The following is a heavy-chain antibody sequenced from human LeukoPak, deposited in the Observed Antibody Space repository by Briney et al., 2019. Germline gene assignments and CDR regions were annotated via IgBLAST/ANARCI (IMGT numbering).Heavy chain of an antibody. CDR2: ISGSGGST. CDR3: GKEGWDYYDSSGDLQYYFDY. Sequence: GGSLRLSCAASGFTFSSYAMSWVRQAPGQGLEWGSAISGSGGSTYYADSVKGRFTISRDNSKNKLCLQMNSLRAEDTDVYYCGKEGWDYYDSSGDLQYYFDYWGQGGLVTVSS. D-gene: IGHD3-22*01. J-gene: IGHJ4*02. V-gene: IGHV3-23*01. CDR1: GFTFSSYA.